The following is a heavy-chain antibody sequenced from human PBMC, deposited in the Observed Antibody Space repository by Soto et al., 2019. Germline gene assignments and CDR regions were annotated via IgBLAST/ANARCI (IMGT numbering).Heavy chain of an antibody. CDR2: INPNSGDT. Sequence: GASVKVSCKASGYTFTGFYSHWVRQAPGQGLEWMGWINPNSGDTYYAQKFQGRVTMTRDTSISTAYMELSRLTSDDTAVYYCARGPPPFDINTYNSYYYYGMDVWGQGTTVTVSS. J-gene: IGHJ6*02. CDR1: GYTFTGFY. V-gene: IGHV1-2*02. CDR3: ARGPPPFDINTYNSYYYYGMDV. D-gene: IGHD1-20*01.